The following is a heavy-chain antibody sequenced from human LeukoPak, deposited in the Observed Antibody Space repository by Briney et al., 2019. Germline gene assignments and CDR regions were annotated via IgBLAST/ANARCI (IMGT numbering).Heavy chain of an antibody. D-gene: IGHD5-12*01. Sequence: ASVKVSCKASGYTFTSYDINWVRQATGQGLEWMGWMNPNSGNTGYAQKFQGRVTMTRDTSTSTVYMELSSLRSEDTAVYYCARDKDEDAVATTRGLDYWGQGTLVTVSS. J-gene: IGHJ4*02. CDR2: MNPNSGNT. CDR1: GYTFTSYD. V-gene: IGHV1-8*02. CDR3: ARDKDEDAVATTRGLDY.